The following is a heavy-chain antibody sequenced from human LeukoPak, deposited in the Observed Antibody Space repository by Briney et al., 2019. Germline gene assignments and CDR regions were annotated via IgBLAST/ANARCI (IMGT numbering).Heavy chain of an antibody. V-gene: IGHV4-59*01. J-gene: IGHJ4*02. CDR3: ARGYDSSGPARFGVVDY. CDR1: GGSFSSYY. CDR2: MYYSGSA. Sequence: SETLSLTCAVYGGSFSSYYWSWIRQPPGKGLDWIGYMYYSGSANYNPSLKSRVTISVDTSKNQFSLKMSSVTAADTAVYYCARGYDSSGPARFGVVDYWGQGTLVTVSS. D-gene: IGHD3-22*01.